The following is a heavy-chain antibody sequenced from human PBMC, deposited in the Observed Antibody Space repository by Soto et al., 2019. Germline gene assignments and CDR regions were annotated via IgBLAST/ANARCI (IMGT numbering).Heavy chain of an antibody. Sequence: KPSETLSLTCAVSGYSISSGYYWGWIRQPPGKGLEWIGSIYHSGSTYYNPSLKSRVTISVDTSKNQFSLKLSSVTAADTAVYYCARDGVFLEWLLPSHFDYWGQGTLVTVSS. CDR3: ARDGVFLEWLLPSHFDY. CDR1: GYSISSGYY. V-gene: IGHV4-38-2*02. D-gene: IGHD3-3*01. J-gene: IGHJ4*02. CDR2: IYHSGST.